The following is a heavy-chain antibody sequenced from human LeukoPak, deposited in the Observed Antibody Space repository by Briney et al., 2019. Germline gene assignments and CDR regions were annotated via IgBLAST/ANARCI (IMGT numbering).Heavy chain of an antibody. CDR3: ARGVYIAAAQYAY. CDR1: GGSISSYY. Sequence: PSETLSLTCTVSGGSISSYYWSWIRQPPGKGLEWVGYIYYSGSTNYNPSLKSRVTISVDTSKDQFSLKLSSVTAADTAVYYCARGVYIAAAQYAYWGQGTLVTVSS. CDR2: IYYSGST. V-gene: IGHV4-59*01. D-gene: IGHD6-13*01. J-gene: IGHJ4*02.